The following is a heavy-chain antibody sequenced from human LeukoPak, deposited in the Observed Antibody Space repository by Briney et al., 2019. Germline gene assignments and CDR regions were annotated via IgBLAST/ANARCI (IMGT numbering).Heavy chain of an antibody. Sequence: SETLSLTCTVSGGSISSYYWSWIRQPPGKGLEWIGYIYYSGSTNYNPSLKSRVTISVDTSKNQFSLKLSSVTAADTAVYYCARWAPFWYYGSGSYDYWGQGTLVTVSS. CDR3: ARWAPFWYYGSGSYDY. CDR2: IYYSGST. D-gene: IGHD3-10*01. V-gene: IGHV4-59*01. CDR1: GGSISSYY. J-gene: IGHJ4*02.